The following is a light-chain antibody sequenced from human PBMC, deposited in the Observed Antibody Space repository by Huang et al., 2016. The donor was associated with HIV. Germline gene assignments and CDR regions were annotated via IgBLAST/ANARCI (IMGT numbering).Light chain of an antibody. CDR2: VAS. CDR1: QNVRNN. V-gene: IGKV3-15*01. CDR3: QQFNNWPPA. Sequence: ETLMTQFPATLSVSPGERATLSCRASQNVRNNLAWYQQKPGQAPRLLFYVASSRATWVPGRFSARWSGIDVTLTISSLQSEDFAVYYCQQFNNWPPAFGGGTTVEIK. J-gene: IGKJ4*01.